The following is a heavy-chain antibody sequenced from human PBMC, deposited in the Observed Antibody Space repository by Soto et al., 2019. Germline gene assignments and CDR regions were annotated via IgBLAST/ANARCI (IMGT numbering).Heavy chain of an antibody. J-gene: IGHJ3*02. V-gene: IGHV2-5*01. CDR3: ANTTPPRILDI. CDR1: GFSLSTSGVG. CDR2: FYWYADK. Sequence: QITLKEAGPPLVKPTQTLTLTYTFSGFSLSTSGVGVGWIRQPPGKALEWLVFFYWYADKHYSPSLKSRLTITKDTSKNHVVITMNHMDNVVTATYYCANTTPPRILDIWCEGTMITVSS.